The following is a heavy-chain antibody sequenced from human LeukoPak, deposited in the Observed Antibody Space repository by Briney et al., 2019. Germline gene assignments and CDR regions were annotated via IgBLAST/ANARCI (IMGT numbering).Heavy chain of an antibody. D-gene: IGHD3-9*01. V-gene: IGHV1-46*01. Sequence: GASVKVSCKASGYTFTSYYMHWVRQAPGQGLEWMGIINPSGGSTSYAQKFQGRVTMTRDTSTSTAYMELSSLRSEDTAVYYCARTKPILTGYSSQPRDNWFDPWGQGTLVTVSS. CDR3: ARTKPILTGYSSQPRDNWFDP. J-gene: IGHJ5*02. CDR2: INPSGGST. CDR1: GYTFTSYY.